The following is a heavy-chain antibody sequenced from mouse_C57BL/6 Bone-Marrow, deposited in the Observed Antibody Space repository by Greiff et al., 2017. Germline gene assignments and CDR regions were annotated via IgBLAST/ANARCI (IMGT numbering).Heavy chain of an antibody. J-gene: IGHJ4*01. V-gene: IGHV1-66*01. CDR1: GYSFTSYY. D-gene: IGHD2-3*01. CDR3: ARPYDGYSYYYDAMDY. Sequence: VKLQESGPELVKPGASVKISCKASGYSFTSYYIHWVKQRPGQGLEWIGWIYPGSGNTKYNEKFKGKATLTADTSSSTAYMQLSSLTSEDSAVYYCARPYDGYSYYYDAMDYWGQGTSVTVSS. CDR2: IYPGSGNT.